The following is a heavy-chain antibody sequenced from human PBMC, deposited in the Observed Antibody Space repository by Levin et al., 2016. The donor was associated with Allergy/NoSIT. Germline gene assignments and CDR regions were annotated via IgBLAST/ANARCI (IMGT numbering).Heavy chain of an antibody. Sequence: SETLSLTCTVSGGSISSSSYYWGWIRQPPGKGLEWIGSIYYSGSTYYNPSLKSRVTISVDTSKNQFSLKLSSVTAADTAVYYCARTGGARHYYGMDVWGQGTTVTVSS. CDR1: GGSISSSSYY. CDR2: IYYSGST. CDR3: ARTGGARHYYGMDV. V-gene: IGHV4-39*07. D-gene: IGHD1-14*01. J-gene: IGHJ6*02.